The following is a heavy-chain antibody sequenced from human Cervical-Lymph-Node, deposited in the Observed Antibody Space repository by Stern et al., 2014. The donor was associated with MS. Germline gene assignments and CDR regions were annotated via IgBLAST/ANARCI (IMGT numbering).Heavy chain of an antibody. CDR2: ISYDGDNK. CDR3: AREGKMATTDY. J-gene: IGHJ4*02. D-gene: IGHD5-24*01. Sequence: EHLVESGGGVVQPGGSLRLSCAASGFTFSTYAMHWVRQTPGKGLQWLAVISYDGDNKYYDDSLRVRFTISRDNSKNTLYLQMTGLMIEDTSLYYCAREGKMATTDYWGQGTLVSVSS. V-gene: IGHV3-30-3*01. CDR1: GFTFSTYA.